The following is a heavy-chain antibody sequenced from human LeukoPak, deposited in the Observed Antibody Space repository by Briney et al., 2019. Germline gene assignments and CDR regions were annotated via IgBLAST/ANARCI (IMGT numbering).Heavy chain of an antibody. CDR1: GFTFSSYV. D-gene: IGHD3-9*01. J-gene: IGHJ4*02. CDR2: ISYDGSNK. V-gene: IGHV3-30*18. CDR3: AKGFDWFFDY. Sequence: GGSLRLSCAASGFTFSSYVMHWVRQAPGKGLEWVAVISYDGSNKYYADSVKGRFTISRDNSKNTLYLQMNSLRAEDTAVYYCAKGFDWFFDYWGQGTLVTVSS.